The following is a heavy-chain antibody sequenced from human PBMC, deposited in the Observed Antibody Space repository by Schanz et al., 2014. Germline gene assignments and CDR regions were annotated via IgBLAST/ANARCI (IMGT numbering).Heavy chain of an antibody. CDR2: IAPIFDRV. J-gene: IGHJ4*02. V-gene: IGHV1-69*08. CDR1: GGTFGRDT. D-gene: IGHD1-1*01. Sequence: QVQLVQSGAEVKKPGSSVKVSCKGSGGTFGRDTISWVRQAPGQGLEWMGGIAPIFDRVIYAQKFQGRVTITADKSTTTAYMELSSLTSADTAMYYCARDLDWTHDFWGQGTLVTVSS. CDR3: ARDLDWTHDF.